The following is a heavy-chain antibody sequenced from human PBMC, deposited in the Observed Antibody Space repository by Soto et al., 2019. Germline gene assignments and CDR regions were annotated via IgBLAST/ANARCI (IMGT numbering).Heavy chain of an antibody. CDR1: GFTFSSYS. J-gene: IGHJ4*02. CDR2: ISSSSSYI. Sequence: EVQLVESGGGLVKPGGSLRLSCAASGFTFSSYSMNWVRQAPGKGLEWVSSISSSSSYIYYADSVKGRFTISRDNAKNSLYLQMNSLRAEDTAVYYCARSGDHCSGGSCYPRSGDYWGQGTLVTVSS. CDR3: ARSGDHCSGGSCYPRSGDY. D-gene: IGHD2-15*01. V-gene: IGHV3-21*01.